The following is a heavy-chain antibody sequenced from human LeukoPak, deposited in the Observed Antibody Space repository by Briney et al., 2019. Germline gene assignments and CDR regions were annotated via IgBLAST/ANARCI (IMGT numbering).Heavy chain of an antibody. Sequence: SETLSLICAVYGGSFSGYYWSWIRQPPGKGLEWIGEINHSGSTNYNPSLKSRVTISVDTSKNQFSLKLSSVTAADTAVYYCARRGRGYCSSTSCYRAGAFDIWGQGTMVTVSS. CDR1: GGSFSGYY. J-gene: IGHJ3*02. CDR3: ARRGRGYCSSTSCYRAGAFDI. V-gene: IGHV4-34*01. D-gene: IGHD2-2*02. CDR2: INHSGST.